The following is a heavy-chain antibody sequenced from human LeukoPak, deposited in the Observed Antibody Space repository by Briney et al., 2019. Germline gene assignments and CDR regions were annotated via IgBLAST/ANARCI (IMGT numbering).Heavy chain of an antibody. Sequence: AETVSLTCTVSCGSMSIYYESCLRQPAGGGGVCFVRIYTCGSTNYNTPREGRVTMSVDTSNKQFSLKLISVTAADTAVYYCARDSGGARYYYDSSGYYLGDYFDYWGQGTLVTVSS. CDR1: CGSMSIYY. J-gene: IGHJ4*02. CDR3: ARDSGGARYYYDSSGYYLGDYFDY. D-gene: IGHD3-22*01. V-gene: IGHV4-4*07. CDR2: IYTCGST.